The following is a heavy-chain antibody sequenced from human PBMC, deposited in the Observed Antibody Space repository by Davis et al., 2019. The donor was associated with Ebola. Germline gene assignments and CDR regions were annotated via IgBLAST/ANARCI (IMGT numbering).Heavy chain of an antibody. CDR3: VRGLGMGWFDP. J-gene: IGHJ5*02. Sequence: PSETLSLTCTVSGGSISSSSYYWGWIRQPPGKGLEWIGSIYYSGSTYYNPSLKSRVTISVDTSKNQFSLKLSSVTAADTAVCYCVRGLGMGWFDPWGQGTLVTVSS. V-gene: IGHV4-39*01. CDR1: GGSISSSSYY. D-gene: IGHD1-26*01. CDR2: IYYSGST.